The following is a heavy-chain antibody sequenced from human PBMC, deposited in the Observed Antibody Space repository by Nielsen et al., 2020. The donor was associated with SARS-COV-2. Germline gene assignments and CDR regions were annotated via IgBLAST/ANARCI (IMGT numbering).Heavy chain of an antibody. V-gene: IGHV3-30-3*01. CDR1: GFTFSSYA. CDR2: ISYGGSNK. D-gene: IGHD7-27*01. Sequence: GGSLRLSCAASGFTFSSYAMHWVRQAPGKGLEWVAVISYGGSNKYYADSVKGRFTISRDNSKNTLYLQMNSLRAEDTAVYYCARGNGWGSYFDYWGQGTLVTVSS. CDR3: ARGNGWGSYFDY. J-gene: IGHJ4*02.